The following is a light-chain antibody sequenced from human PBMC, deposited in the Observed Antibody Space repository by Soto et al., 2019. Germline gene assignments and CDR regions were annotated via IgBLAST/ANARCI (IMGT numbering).Light chain of an antibody. Sequence: QSALTQPASVSGSPGQSITISCTGTSSDVGGYNYDSWYQQHPGKAPKLMIYEVSNRPSGVSNRFSGSKSGNTASLTISGLQAEDEADYYCSSYTSSSTQVFGTGTKLTVL. V-gene: IGLV2-14*01. CDR3: SSYTSSSTQV. CDR1: SSDVGGYNY. J-gene: IGLJ1*01. CDR2: EVS.